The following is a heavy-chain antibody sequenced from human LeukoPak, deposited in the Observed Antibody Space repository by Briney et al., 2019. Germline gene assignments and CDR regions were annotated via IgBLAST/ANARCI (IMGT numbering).Heavy chain of an antibody. CDR3: ANPQSRGYDYLDY. Sequence: GGSLRLSCAASGFTFRNYGMHWVRQAPGKGLEWVAVISIDGTEKYYADSVKGRFTISRDNSKNTLYLQMNSLRGDDTAIYYCANPQSRGYDYLDYWGQGTLVTVSS. V-gene: IGHV3-30*18. J-gene: IGHJ4*02. CDR1: GFTFRNYG. D-gene: IGHD5-12*01. CDR2: ISIDGTEK.